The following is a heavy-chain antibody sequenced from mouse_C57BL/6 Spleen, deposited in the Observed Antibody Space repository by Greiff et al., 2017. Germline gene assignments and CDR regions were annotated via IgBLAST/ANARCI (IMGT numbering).Heavy chain of an antibody. CDR2: IYPGSGST. Sequence: VQLQQSGAELVKPGASVMMSCKASGYTFTSYWITWVKQRPGQGLEWIGDIYPGSGSTNYNEKFKSKATLTVDTSSSTAYMQLSSLTSEDSAVYYCARARGIEVGGYWGQGTTPTVSS. CDR3: ARARGIEVGGY. J-gene: IGHJ2*01. V-gene: IGHV1-55*01. D-gene: IGHD2-14*01. CDR1: GYTFTSYW.